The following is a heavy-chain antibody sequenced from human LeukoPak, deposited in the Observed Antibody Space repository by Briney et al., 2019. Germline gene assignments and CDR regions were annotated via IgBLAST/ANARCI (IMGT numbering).Heavy chain of an antibody. Sequence: SGTLSLTCTVSGDSVSSGNYYLTWIRQPPGKGLDWITYMSPSGTTKYNPSLKSRVTTSVDASRTQFFLRLSSVTAADTAMYYCAWGHDDRSGSFDYWGQGTLVTVSS. J-gene: IGHJ4*02. V-gene: IGHV4-61*01. D-gene: IGHD3-22*01. CDR1: GDSVSSGNYY. CDR2: MSPSGTT. CDR3: AWGHDDRSGSFDY.